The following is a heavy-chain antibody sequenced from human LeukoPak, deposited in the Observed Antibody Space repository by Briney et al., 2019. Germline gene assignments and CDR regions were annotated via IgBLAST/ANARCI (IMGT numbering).Heavy chain of an antibody. D-gene: IGHD1-26*01. CDR2: INTSGST. V-gene: IGHV4-4*07. J-gene: IGHJ6*03. CDR1: GDSISNYH. CDR3: ARGVGSTTHYYYYYYMDV. Sequence: SETLSLTCTVSGDSISNYHWSWIWQPAGKGLEWIGRINTSGSTNYNPSLKSRVTMSVDTSKNQFSLKLSSVTAADTAVYYCARGVGSTTHYYYYYYMDVWGKGTTVTVSS.